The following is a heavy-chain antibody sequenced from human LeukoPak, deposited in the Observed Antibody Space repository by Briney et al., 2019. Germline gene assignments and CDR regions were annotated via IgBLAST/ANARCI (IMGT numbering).Heavy chain of an antibody. Sequence: SVTVSCKASGGTVSNFAITWVRQAPGLGLEWMGAIIPTFDTPNYAQKIQGRVTITTDESTSTAYMELSSLRSEDTAMYYCAKGAAYGDTWGQGTLVTVSS. CDR1: GGTVSNFA. V-gene: IGHV1-69*05. CDR3: AKGAAYGDT. J-gene: IGHJ4*02. D-gene: IGHD4-17*01. CDR2: IIPTFDTP.